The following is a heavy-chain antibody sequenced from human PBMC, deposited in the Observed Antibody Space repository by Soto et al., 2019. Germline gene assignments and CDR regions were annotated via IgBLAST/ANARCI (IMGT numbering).Heavy chain of an antibody. J-gene: IGHJ4*02. CDR1: GFTFSSYA. Sequence: GGSLRLSCAASGFTFSSYAMSWVRQAPGKGLEWVSAISGSGGSTYYADSVKGRFTISRDNSKNTLYLQMNSLRAEDTAVYYCAKETTMVRGVLGDSFDYWGQGTLVTVSS. D-gene: IGHD3-10*01. CDR3: AKETTMVRGVLGDSFDY. CDR2: ISGSGGST. V-gene: IGHV3-23*01.